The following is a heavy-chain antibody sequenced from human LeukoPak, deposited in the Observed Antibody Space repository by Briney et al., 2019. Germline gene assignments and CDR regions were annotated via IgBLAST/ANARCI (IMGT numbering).Heavy chain of an antibody. J-gene: IGHJ4*02. Sequence: PGGSLRLSCAASGFTFSSYSMNWVRQAPGRGLEWISYISSGGRTIYYADSVKGRFTISRDNGDNSLYLLLNSLRADDTAVYFCARESITGHRDFDYWGQGTLITVSS. CDR3: ARESITGHRDFDY. D-gene: IGHD7-27*01. CDR1: GFTFSSYS. CDR2: ISSGGRTI. V-gene: IGHV3-48*01.